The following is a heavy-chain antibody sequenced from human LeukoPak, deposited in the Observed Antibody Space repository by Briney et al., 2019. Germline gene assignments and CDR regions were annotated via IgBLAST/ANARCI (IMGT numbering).Heavy chain of an antibody. CDR2: INPSGGST. D-gene: IGHD5-12*01. CDR1: GYTFTSYY. J-gene: IGHJ6*04. CDR3: ARDRNSIVAMDV. V-gene: IGHV1-46*01. Sequence: ASVKVSCKASGYTFTSYYMHWVRQAPGQGLEWMGIINPSGGSTSYAQKFQGRVTMTRDMSTSTVYMELSSLRSEDTAVYYCARDRNSIVAMDVWGKGTTVTVSS.